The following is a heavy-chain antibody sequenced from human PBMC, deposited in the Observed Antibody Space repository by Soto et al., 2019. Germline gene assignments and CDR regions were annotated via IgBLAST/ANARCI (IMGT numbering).Heavy chain of an antibody. D-gene: IGHD3-22*01. Sequence: SETLSLTCTVSDGSISRYYWSWSRQPPGKGLEWIGYMYNTGSTVYNPPFKSRVTISVDTSKNQFSLKLNSVTAADTAVYYCARLYRDSSGYYYLFEHWGQATLVTAS. CDR3: ARLYRDSSGYYYLFEH. J-gene: IGHJ4*02. CDR1: DGSISRYY. CDR2: MYNTGST. V-gene: IGHV4-59*01.